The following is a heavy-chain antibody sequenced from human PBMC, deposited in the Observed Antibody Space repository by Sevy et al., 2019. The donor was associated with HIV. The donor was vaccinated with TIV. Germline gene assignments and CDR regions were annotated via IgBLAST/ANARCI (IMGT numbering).Heavy chain of an antibody. CDR2: IISKIDGGTT. D-gene: IGHD2-15*01. J-gene: IGHJ3*02. Sequence: GGSLRLSCSVSGFSFSIIYMNWVRQSPGKGLEWVGRIISKIDGGTTDYAAPVRDRLTMSRDDSKNTLYVQMNSLKADDTAVYYCTTVGFPSYGSEAFDIWGQGTMVTVSS. CDR3: TTVGFPSYGSEAFDI. CDR1: GFSFSIIY. V-gene: IGHV3-15*01.